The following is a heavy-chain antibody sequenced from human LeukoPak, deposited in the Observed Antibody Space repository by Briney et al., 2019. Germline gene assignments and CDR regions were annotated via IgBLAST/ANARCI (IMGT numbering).Heavy chain of an antibody. CDR3: ARVVATGTLRWFDP. D-gene: IGHD4-17*01. CDR1: GGSISSYY. J-gene: IGHJ5*02. CDR2: IYYSGGT. Sequence: PSETLSLTCTVSGGSISSYYWSWIRQPPGKGLEWIGYIYYSGGTNYNPSLKSRVTISVDTSRKQFSLKLSSVTAADTAVYYCARVVATGTLRWFDPWGQGTLVTVSS. V-gene: IGHV4-59*01.